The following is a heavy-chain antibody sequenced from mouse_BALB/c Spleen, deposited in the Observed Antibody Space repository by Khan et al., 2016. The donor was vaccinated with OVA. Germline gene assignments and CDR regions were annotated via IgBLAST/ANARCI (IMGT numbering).Heavy chain of an antibody. CDR3: ARGGGGDRFAY. Sequence: QVQLKQSGAELVRPGVSVKISCKGSGYRFTDFTMHWVKQSHAKSLEWIGVISTYYGDASYNQKFKGKATMTVDKSSSTAYMELASLTSEASAILYCARGGGGDRFAYWGQGTLVTVAA. V-gene: IGHV1S137*01. J-gene: IGHJ3*01. CDR1: GYRFTDFT. CDR2: ISTYYGDA.